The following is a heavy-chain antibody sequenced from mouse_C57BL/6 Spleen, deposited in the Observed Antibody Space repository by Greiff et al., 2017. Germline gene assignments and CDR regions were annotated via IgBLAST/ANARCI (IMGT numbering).Heavy chain of an antibody. V-gene: IGHV14-4*01. J-gene: IGHJ4*01. CDR2: IDPENGDT. CDR3: TTVVTGRDGFYAMDY. Sequence: EVKLLESGAELVRPGASVKLSCTASGFNIKDDYMHWVKQRPEQGLEWIGWIDPENGDTEYASKFQGKATITADTSSNTAYLQLSSLTSEDTAVYYCTTVVTGRDGFYAMDYWGQGTSVTVSS. CDR1: GFNIKDDY. D-gene: IGHD2-2*01.